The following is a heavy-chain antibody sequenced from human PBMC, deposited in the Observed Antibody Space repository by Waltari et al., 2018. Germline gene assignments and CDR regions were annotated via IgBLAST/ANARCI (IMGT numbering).Heavy chain of an antibody. V-gene: IGHV1-2*02. CDR3: ARETYQYAFDI. D-gene: IGHD2-2*01. J-gene: IGHJ3*02. Sequence: QVQLVQSGAEVKKPGASVKVSCKASGYPFTGHYMHWVRQAPGQGLQWMGWINPNRGGTNYAQKLQGRVTMTRDTFISTAYMELSRLRSDDTAVYYCARETYQYAFDIWGQGTMVTVSS. CDR2: INPNRGGT. CDR1: GYPFTGHY.